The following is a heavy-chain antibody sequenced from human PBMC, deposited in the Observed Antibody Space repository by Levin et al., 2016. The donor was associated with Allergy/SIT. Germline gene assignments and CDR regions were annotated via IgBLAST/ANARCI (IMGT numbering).Heavy chain of an antibody. V-gene: IGHV5-51*01. Sequence: VRQMPGKGLEWMGLVHPRGSHVEYSPSFQGQVTISADWATNTAFLQWSSLKASDTAMYYCARHADYPPLYNYFGFDVWGQGTTVTVSS. D-gene: IGHD5-24*01. CDR3: ARHADYPPLYNYFGFDV. CDR2: VHPRGSHV. J-gene: IGHJ6*02.